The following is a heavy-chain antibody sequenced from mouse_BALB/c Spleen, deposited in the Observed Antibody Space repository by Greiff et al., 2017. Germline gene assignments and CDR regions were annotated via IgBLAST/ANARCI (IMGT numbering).Heavy chain of an antibody. CDR1: GFNIKDTY. CDR3: ARWYYGSSYLYYYAMDY. V-gene: IGHV14-3*02. Sequence: EVQLQQSGAELVKPGASVKLSCTASGFNIKDTYMHWVKQRPEQGLEWIGRIDPANGNTKYDPKFQGKATITADTSSNTAYLQLSSLTSEDTAVYYCARWYYGSSYLYYYAMDYWGQGTSVTVSS. D-gene: IGHD1-1*01. J-gene: IGHJ4*01. CDR2: IDPANGNT.